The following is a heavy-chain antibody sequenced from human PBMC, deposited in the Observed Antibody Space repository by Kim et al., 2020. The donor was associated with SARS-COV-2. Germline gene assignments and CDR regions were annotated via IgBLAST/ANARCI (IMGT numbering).Heavy chain of an antibody. D-gene: IGHD6-13*01. CDR1: GYSFTSYW. J-gene: IGHJ4*02. CDR3: ARQIKPGIAAEGAQPKPIQ. V-gene: IGHV5-10-1*01. CDR2: IDPSDSYT. Sequence: GESLKISCKGSGYSFTSYWISWVRQMPGKGLEWMGRIDPSDSYTNYSPSFQGHVTISADKSISTAYLQWSSLKASDTAMYYCARQIKPGIAAEGAQPKPIQWGQGTLVTVSS.